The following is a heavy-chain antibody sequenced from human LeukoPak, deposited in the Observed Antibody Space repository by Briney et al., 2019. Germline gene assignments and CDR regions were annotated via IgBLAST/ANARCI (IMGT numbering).Heavy chain of an antibody. V-gene: IGHV3-23*01. J-gene: IGHJ4*02. CDR2: ITGSGDTT. CDR3: AKTQDASMIFGYFDY. Sequence: GGSLRLTCAASGFIFSSYSISWVRQAPGRGLEWVSVITGSGDTTLYADSVQGRLTISRDYSMNTVYLQMNSLRAEDTAVYYCAKTQDASMIFGYFDYWGQGTLVTVSS. CDR1: GFIFSSYS. D-gene: IGHD3/OR15-3a*01.